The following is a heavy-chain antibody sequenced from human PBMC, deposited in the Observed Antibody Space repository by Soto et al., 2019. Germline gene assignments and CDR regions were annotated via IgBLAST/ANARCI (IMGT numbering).Heavy chain of an antibody. J-gene: IGHJ6*02. CDR3: AQWSAYFLPHNRVRGRGMDV. D-gene: IGHD3-3*01. CDR2: VSATGDTT. Sequence: GGSLRLSCAASGFTFGAYAMSWVRQAPGKGLEWVSGVSATGDTTYYLDSVKGRFTISRDNSKSTLYLQMNSLRAEDTAVYYCAQWSAYFLPHNRVRGRGMDVWGQGTTVTVSS. CDR1: GFTFGAYA. V-gene: IGHV3-23*01.